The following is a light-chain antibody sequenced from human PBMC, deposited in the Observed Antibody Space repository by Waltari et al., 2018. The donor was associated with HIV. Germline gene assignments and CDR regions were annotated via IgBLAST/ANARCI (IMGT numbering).Light chain of an antibody. J-gene: IGLJ1*01. CDR1: DSTIGGNS. CDR3: GAWDGSLNGFV. CDR2: EDN. Sequence: SVLTQPPSMSAAPGQRVTISCSGSDSTIGGNSVSWYQQVPGKAPKFLIYEDNRRPAGIPDRFAGSKSGTSATLGITGLQTGDEADYFCGAWDGSLNGFVFGTGTKVTVL. V-gene: IGLV1-51*01.